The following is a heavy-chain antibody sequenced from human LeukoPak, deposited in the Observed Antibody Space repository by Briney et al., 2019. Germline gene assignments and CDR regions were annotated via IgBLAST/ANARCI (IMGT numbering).Heavy chain of an antibody. D-gene: IGHD5-18*01. Sequence: GGSLRLSCAASGFTFSSYAMHWVRQAPGKGLERVAVISYDGSNKYYADSVKGRFTISRDNSKNTLYLQMNSLRAEDTAVYYCASRLRGYSYGPPDYWGQGTLVTVSS. CDR2: ISYDGSNK. CDR1: GFTFSSYA. CDR3: ASRLRGYSYGPPDY. J-gene: IGHJ4*02. V-gene: IGHV3-30-3*01.